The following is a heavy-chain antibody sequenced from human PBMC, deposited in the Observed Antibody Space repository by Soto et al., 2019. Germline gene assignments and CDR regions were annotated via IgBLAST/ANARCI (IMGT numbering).Heavy chain of an antibody. CDR1: GFTFSNYW. J-gene: IGHJ5*02. CDR3: ASARHIGP. Sequence: EVQLVESGGDLVQPGGSLRLSCAASGFTFSNYWMSWVRQAPGKGLEWVANIKEDGSERNYVDSVKGRFTISGDNAENSLYLQMNSLRAEDTAVYYCASARHIGPWGQGTLVTVSS. V-gene: IGHV3-7*01. D-gene: IGHD2-21*01. CDR2: IKEDGSER.